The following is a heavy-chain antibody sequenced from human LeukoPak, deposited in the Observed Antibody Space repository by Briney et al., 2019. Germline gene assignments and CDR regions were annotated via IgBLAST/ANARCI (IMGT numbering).Heavy chain of an antibody. V-gene: IGHV1-69*13. J-gene: IGHJ5*02. Sequence: SVKVSRKASGGTFSSYAISWVRQAPGQGLEWMGGIIPIFGTANYAQKFQGRVTITADESTSTAYMELSSLRSEDTAVYYCARTDTAMVNAWFDPWGQGTLVTVSS. CDR2: IIPIFGTA. CDR3: ARTDTAMVNAWFDP. D-gene: IGHD5-18*01. CDR1: GGTFSSYA.